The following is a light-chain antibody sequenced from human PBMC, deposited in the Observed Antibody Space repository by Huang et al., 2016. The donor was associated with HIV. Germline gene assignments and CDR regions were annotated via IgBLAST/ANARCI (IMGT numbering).Light chain of an antibody. CDR3: QQYDNSPPLT. Sequence: EIVLTQSPGTLSLSPGDRATLFCRASQNVSSSDLAWYQQKAGQAPRLRIYGASRRATCRPDRFTGSESGKEFSLTRSRVEREDFALYHCQQYDNSPPLTFGGGTKVEMK. CDR2: GAS. V-gene: IGKV3-20*01. J-gene: IGKJ4*01. CDR1: QNVSSSD.